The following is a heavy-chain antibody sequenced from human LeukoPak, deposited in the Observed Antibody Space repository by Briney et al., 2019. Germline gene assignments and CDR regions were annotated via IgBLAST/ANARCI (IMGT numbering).Heavy chain of an antibody. J-gene: IGHJ3*02. CDR3: ARDFNYGGNSGAFDI. D-gene: IGHD4-23*01. CDR1: GGSISSGDYY. CDR2: IYYSGST. Sequence: SETLSLTCTVSGGSISSGDYYWSWIRQPPGKGLEWIGYIYYSGSTYYNPSLKSRVTISVDTSKNQFSLKLSSVTAADTAVYYCARDFNYGGNSGAFDIWGQGTMATVSS. V-gene: IGHV4-30-4*08.